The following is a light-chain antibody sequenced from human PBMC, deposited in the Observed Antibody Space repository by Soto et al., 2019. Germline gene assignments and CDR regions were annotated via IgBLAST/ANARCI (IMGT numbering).Light chain of an antibody. CDR1: NIGSKS. V-gene: IGLV3-21*02. J-gene: IGLJ1*01. CDR2: DDS. Sequence: SYELTQPHSVSVATAQTARITCGGNNIGSKSVHWYQQKPGQAPVLVVYDDSGRPSGIPERFSGSNSGNTATLTISRVEAGDEADFFCQVWDSNSDHYVFGSGTKVTVL. CDR3: QVWDSNSDHYV.